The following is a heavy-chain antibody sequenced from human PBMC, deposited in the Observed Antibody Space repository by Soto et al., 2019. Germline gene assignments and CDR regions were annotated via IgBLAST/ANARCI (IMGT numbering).Heavy chain of an antibody. CDR2: VNPNTGLT. V-gene: IGHV1-2*02. Sequence: ASVKVSCKASGYTFTALYMNWVRQSPGQGLEWMGWVNPNTGLTKYAQKFQGRVIMTRDTSINTAYMELSDLTSDDTAVYYCTTLRLDPWGQGTLVTVSS. J-gene: IGHJ5*02. CDR1: GYTFTALY. CDR3: TTLRLDP. D-gene: IGHD3-9*01.